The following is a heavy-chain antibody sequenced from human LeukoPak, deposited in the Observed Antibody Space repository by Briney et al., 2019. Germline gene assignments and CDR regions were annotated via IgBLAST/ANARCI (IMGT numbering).Heavy chain of an antibody. CDR3: ARGHAVRGVFYYYMDV. Sequence: SETLSLTCTVSGGSISSYYWSWIRQPPGKGLEWIGYIYYSGSTNYNPSLKSRVTISVDTSKNQFSLKLSSVTAADTAVYYCARGHAVRGVFYYYMDVWGKGTTVTISS. CDR2: IYYSGST. J-gene: IGHJ6*03. CDR1: GGSISSYY. V-gene: IGHV4-59*01. D-gene: IGHD3-10*01.